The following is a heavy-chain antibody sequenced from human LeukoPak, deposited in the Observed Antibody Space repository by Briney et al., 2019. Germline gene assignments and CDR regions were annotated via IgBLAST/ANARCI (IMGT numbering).Heavy chain of an antibody. Sequence: GGSLRLSCAASGVTFSSAWMTWVRQAPGKGLEWVGRVRSKADGGTTDYAAPAKGRFTISRDDSKNTVLLQMNSLKTEDTAVYYCTTVRPGTSGYSYWGQGTLVTVSS. CDR2: VRSKADGGTT. D-gene: IGHD3-22*01. CDR3: TTVRPGTSGYSY. J-gene: IGHJ4*02. CDR1: GVTFSSAW. V-gene: IGHV3-15*01.